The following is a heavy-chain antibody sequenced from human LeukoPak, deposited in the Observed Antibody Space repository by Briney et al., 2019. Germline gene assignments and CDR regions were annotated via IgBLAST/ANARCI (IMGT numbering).Heavy chain of an antibody. CDR2: INPNSGGT. J-gene: IGHJ4*02. CDR1: GYTFTGYY. D-gene: IGHD2-2*01. CDR3: ARAPRGKYQLLEH. V-gene: IGHV1-2*02. Sequence: ASVKVSCKASGYTFTGYYMHWVRQAPGQGLEWMGWINPNSGGTNYAQKFQGRVTMTRDTSISTAYMELSRLRSDDTAVYYCARAPRGKYQLLEHWGQGTLVTVSS.